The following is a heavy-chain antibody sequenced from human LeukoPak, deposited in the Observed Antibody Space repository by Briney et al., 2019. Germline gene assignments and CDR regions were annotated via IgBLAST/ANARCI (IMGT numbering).Heavy chain of an antibody. Sequence: ASVKVSCKTSGYSFTIYDINWLRQAPGQGPEWMGWVNTATGNTGCAQKFQGRVSMTRDTSRTTAYMELRSLTSEDTAVYFCARVWGPTPIHYFDYWGQGSLVTVSP. CDR3: ARVWGPTPIHYFDY. V-gene: IGHV1-8*01. CDR2: VNTATGNT. D-gene: IGHD3-16*01. J-gene: IGHJ4*02. CDR1: GYSFTIYD.